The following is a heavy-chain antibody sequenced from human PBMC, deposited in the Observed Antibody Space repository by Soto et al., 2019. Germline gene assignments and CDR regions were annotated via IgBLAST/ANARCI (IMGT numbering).Heavy chain of an antibody. J-gene: IGHJ4*02. CDR1: GFTFSSYW. Sequence: GESLRLSCSASGFTFSSYWMHWVRQAPGEGLVWVSYIKPDGSRTKDADSVKGRFTISRDNARNTLYLRMNSLRAEDTAVYYCARDNNWYYSGWGRGTLITVSS. V-gene: IGHV3-74*03. CDR2: IKPDGSRT. D-gene: IGHD1-7*01. CDR3: ARDNNWYYSG.